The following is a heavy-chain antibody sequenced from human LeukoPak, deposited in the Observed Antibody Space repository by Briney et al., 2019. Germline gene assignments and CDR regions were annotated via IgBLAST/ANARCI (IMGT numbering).Heavy chain of an antibody. V-gene: IGHV4-31*03. CDR3: AREGYDSSYYYYLDY. CDR1: GGSISSGDYY. CDR2: IYSGST. Sequence: PSQTLSLTCTVSGGSISSGDYYWSWIRQHPGKGLEWIGNIYSGSTYYNPSLKSRVTISVDTSKSQFSLKLSSVTAADTAVYYCAREGYDSSYYYYLDYWGQGTLVTVFS. J-gene: IGHJ4*02. D-gene: IGHD3-22*01.